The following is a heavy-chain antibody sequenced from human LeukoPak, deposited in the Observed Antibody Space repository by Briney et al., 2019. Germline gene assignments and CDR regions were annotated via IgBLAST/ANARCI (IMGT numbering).Heavy chain of an antibody. CDR1: GFTFSSYD. CDR3: ARVSSGWYGFDY. J-gene: IGHJ4*02. D-gene: IGHD6-19*01. Sequence: GGSLRLSCAASGFTFSSYDMHWVRQATGKVLEWVSAIGTAGDTYYPGSVKGRFTISRENAKNSLYLQMNSLRAGDTAVYYCARVSSGWYGFDYWGQGTLVTVSS. V-gene: IGHV3-13*01. CDR2: IGTAGDT.